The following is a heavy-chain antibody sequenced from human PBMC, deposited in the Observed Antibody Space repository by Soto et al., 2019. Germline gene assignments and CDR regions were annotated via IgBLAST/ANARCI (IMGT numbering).Heavy chain of an antibody. J-gene: IGHJ6*03. CDR3: AKDFSGYDARGYYYSYMDV. CDR2: ISYDGSNK. CDR1: GFTFSSYG. D-gene: IGHD5-12*01. Sequence: GGSLRLSCAASGFTFSSYGMHWVRQAPGKGLEWVAVISYDGSNKYYADSVKGRFTISRDNSKNTLYLQMNSLRAEDTAVYYCAKDFSGYDARGYYYSYMDVWGKRTTVTVSS. V-gene: IGHV3-30*18.